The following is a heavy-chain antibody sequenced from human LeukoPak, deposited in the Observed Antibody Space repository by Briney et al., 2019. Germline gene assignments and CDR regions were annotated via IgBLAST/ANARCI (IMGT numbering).Heavy chain of an antibody. J-gene: IGHJ6*02. V-gene: IGHV4-31*03. CDR1: GGSISSGGYY. D-gene: IGHD3-9*01. Sequence: SQTLSLTCTVSGGSISSGGYYWSWIRQHPGKGLEWIGYIYCSGSTYYNPSLKSRVTISVDTSKNQFSLKLSSVTAADTAVYYCARADYDILTGTPPWGYYYYGMDVWGQGTTVTVSS. CDR2: IYCSGST. CDR3: ARADYDILTGTPPWGYYYYGMDV.